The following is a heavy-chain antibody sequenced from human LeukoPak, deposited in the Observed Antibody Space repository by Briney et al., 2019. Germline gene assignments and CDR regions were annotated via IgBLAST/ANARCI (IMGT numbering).Heavy chain of an antibody. CDR3: ARGHWGLDY. CDR2: LSNSGSDI. CDR1: GFSFSDHY. D-gene: IGHD7-27*01. V-gene: IGHV3-11*01. Sequence: GGSLRLSCVVSGFSFSDHYMTWIRQAPGKGLEYISYLSNSGSDIFHADSVKGRFSISRDNAKNSVYLQMNSLRVEDTAVYYCARGHWGLDYWGQGTSVTASP. J-gene: IGHJ4*02.